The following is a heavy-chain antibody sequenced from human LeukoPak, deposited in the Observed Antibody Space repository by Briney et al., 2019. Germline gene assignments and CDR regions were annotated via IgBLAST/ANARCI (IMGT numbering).Heavy chain of an antibody. CDR3: AKVAVWFGESSHTAYGMDV. CDR2: ISGSGGST. J-gene: IGHJ6*02. CDR1: GFTFSSYA. V-gene: IGHV3-23*01. D-gene: IGHD3-10*01. Sequence: GGSLRLSCAASGFTFSSYAMSWVRQAPGKGLEWVSAISGSGGSTYYADSVKGRFTISRDNSNNTLYLQMNSLRAEDTAVYYCAKVAVWFGESSHTAYGMDVWGQGTTVTVSS.